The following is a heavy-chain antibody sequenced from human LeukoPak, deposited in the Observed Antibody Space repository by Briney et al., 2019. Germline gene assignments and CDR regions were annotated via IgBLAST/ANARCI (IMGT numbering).Heavy chain of an antibody. Sequence: PGGSLRLSCAASGFTFSSYWMHWVRQAPGKGLVWVSRISSDGTSTTYADSVKGRFTISRDNAKNTPYLQMNSLTTEDTALYYCARVPYSSGTYDYWGPGTLVTVSS. CDR3: ARVPYSSGTYDY. V-gene: IGHV3-74*01. CDR1: GFTFSSYW. J-gene: IGHJ4*02. D-gene: IGHD3-10*01. CDR2: ISSDGTST.